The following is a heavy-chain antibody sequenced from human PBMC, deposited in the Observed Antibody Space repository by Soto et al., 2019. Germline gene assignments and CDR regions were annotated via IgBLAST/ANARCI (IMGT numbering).Heavy chain of an antibody. CDR3: ARDISSGVVVTAAGYY. Sequence: PGGSLRLSCAASGFTFSSYGMHWVRQAPGKGLEWVAVIWYDGSNKYYADSVKGRFTISRDNSKNTLYLQMNSLRAEDTAVYYCARDISSGVVVTAAGYYWGQGTLVTVSS. CDR1: GFTFSSYG. V-gene: IGHV3-33*01. J-gene: IGHJ4*02. D-gene: IGHD2-21*02. CDR2: IWYDGSNK.